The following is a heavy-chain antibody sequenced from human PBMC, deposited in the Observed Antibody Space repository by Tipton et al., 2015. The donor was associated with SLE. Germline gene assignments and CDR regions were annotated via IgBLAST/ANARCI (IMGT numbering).Heavy chain of an antibody. CDR3: ARGVGYSSSWYLDY. D-gene: IGHD6-13*01. CDR2: IYYSGST. J-gene: IGHJ4*02. Sequence: TLSLTCTVSGGSISSYYWSWIRQPPGKGLEWIGYIYYSGSTNYNPSLKSRVTISVDTSKNQFSLKLSSVTAADTAVYYCARGVGYSSSWYLDYWGQGTLVTVSS. CDR1: GGSISSYY. V-gene: IGHV4-59*12.